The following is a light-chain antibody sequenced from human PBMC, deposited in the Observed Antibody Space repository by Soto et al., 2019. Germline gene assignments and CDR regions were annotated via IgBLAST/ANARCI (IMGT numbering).Light chain of an antibody. Sequence: EIVLTQSPGTLSLSPGERATLSCRASQSLSSTYLAWYQQKPGQAPRLLIYGASSRATGIPDRFIGSGSATAFTLTLSRLEPEDFAVYHCQQYGNSPPTFGGGTKMEI. CDR3: QQYGNSPPT. CDR2: GAS. J-gene: IGKJ4*01. CDR1: QSLSSTY. V-gene: IGKV3-20*01.